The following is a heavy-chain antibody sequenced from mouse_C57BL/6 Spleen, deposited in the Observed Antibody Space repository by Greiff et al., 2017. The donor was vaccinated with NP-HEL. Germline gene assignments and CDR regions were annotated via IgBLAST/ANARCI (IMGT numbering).Heavy chain of an antibody. Sequence: EVKLQESGAELVRPGSSVKMSCTTSGYTFTSYGINWVKQRPGQGLEWIGYIYIGNGYTKYNEKFKGKATLTSDTSSSTAYMQLSSLTSEDSAIYFCARGDDYDANYAMDYWGKGTSVTVSS. D-gene: IGHD2-4*01. CDR3: ARGDDYDANYAMDY. V-gene: IGHV1-58*01. CDR2: IYIGNGYT. CDR1: GYTFTSYG. J-gene: IGHJ4*01.